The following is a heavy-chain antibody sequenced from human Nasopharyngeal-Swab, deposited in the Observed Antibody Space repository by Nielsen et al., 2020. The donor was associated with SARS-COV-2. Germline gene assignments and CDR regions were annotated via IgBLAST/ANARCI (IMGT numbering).Heavy chain of an antibody. CDR1: GYSFTSYW. CDR2: IYPRYSDT. CDR3: VRPEGVATSFKYYFQYGMDV. J-gene: IGHJ6*02. Sequence: KVSCKGSGYSFTSYWIAWVRQMPGKGLEWMGIIYPRYSDTRYSPSFQGQVTISADKSISTAYLQWRSLKASDTAMYYCVRPEGVATSFKYYFQYGMDVWGQGTMVTVPS. D-gene: IGHD5-12*01. V-gene: IGHV5-51*01.